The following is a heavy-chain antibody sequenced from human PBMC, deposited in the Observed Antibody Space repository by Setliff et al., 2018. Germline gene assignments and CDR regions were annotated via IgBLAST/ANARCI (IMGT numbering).Heavy chain of an antibody. V-gene: IGHV4-34*01. CDR2: INQSGST. CDR3: RFWRGYYKNDY. J-gene: IGHJ4*02. D-gene: IGHD3-3*01. Sequence: PSETLSLTCTVYGGSFSHYYWSWLRQPPGKGLEWIGEINQSGSTNYNTSLTSRVSISVDTSKNQFSLKLSSVTAADTAIYYCRFWRGYYKNDYWGQGTLVTVSS. CDR1: GGSFSHYY.